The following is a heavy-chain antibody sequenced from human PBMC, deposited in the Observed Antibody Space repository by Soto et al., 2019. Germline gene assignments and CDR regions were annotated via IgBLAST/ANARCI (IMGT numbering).Heavy chain of an antibody. Sequence: GWSLRLSCAASGFTFSSYSMNWVRQAPGKGLEWVSYISSSSSTIYYADSVKGRFTISRDNAKNSLYLQMNSLRAEDTAVYYCARDKLGSGAFFDYWGQGTLVTVSS. V-gene: IGHV3-48*01. J-gene: IGHJ4*02. D-gene: IGHD3-10*01. CDR3: ARDKLGSGAFFDY. CDR2: ISSSSSTI. CDR1: GFTFSSYS.